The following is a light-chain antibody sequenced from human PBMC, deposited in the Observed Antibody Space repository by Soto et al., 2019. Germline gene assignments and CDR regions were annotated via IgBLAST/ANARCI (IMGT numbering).Light chain of an antibody. CDR1: SSDVGGYDF. CDR3: SSYAGSTI. V-gene: IGLV2-8*01. Sequence: QSALTQPPSASGSPGQSVTISCTGTSSDVGGYDFVSWYQQHPGKAPKLVIYEVTRRPSGVPDRFSGSKSGNTASLTVSGRQAEDEAVYYCSSYAGSTIFGGGTKLTVL. CDR2: EVT. J-gene: IGLJ2*01.